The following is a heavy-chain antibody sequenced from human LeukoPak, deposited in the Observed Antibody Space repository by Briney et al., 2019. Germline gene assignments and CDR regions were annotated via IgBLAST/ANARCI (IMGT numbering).Heavy chain of an antibody. CDR3: ARYSSSAEFDY. CDR1: GGSISSGGYY. J-gene: IGHJ4*02. D-gene: IGHD6-6*01. V-gene: IGHV4-31*03. CDR2: IYYSGST. Sequence: TLSLTCTVPGGSISSGGYYWSWIRQHPGKGLEWIGYIYYSGSTYYNPSLKSRVTISVDTSKNQFSLKLSSVTAADTAVYYCARYSSSAEFDYWGQGTLVTVSS.